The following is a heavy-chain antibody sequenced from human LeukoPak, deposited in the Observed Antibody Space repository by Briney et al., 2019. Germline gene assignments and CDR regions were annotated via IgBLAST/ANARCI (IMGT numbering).Heavy chain of an antibody. Sequence: GGSLRLSCAASGFTFSSYGMHWVSQDPGKGREWVAVISYDGSNKYYADSVKGRFTISRDNSKNTLYLQMNSLRAEDTAVYYCAKDHSSSWPGPFYWGQGTLVTVSS. V-gene: IGHV3-30*18. CDR1: GFTFSSYG. D-gene: IGHD6-13*01. CDR3: AKDHSSSWPGPFY. CDR2: ISYDGSNK. J-gene: IGHJ4*02.